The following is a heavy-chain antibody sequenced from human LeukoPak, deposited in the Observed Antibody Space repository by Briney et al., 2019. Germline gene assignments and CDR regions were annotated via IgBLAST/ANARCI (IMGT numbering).Heavy chain of an antibody. CDR2: ISAYNGNT. CDR3: ARGSPPRRNYDSRGYYSYYFDY. CDR1: GYTFTSYG. J-gene: IGHJ4*02. V-gene: IGHV1-18*01. Sequence: ASVKVSCKASGYTFTSYGISWVRQAPGQGLEWMGWISAYNGNTHYAQKLQGRVTMTADTSTSTVYMELRSLRSDDTAVYYCARGSPPRRNYDSRGYYSYYFDYWGQGTLVTVSS. D-gene: IGHD3-22*01.